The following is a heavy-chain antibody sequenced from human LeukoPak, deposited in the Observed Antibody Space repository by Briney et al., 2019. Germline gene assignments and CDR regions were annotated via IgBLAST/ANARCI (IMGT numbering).Heavy chain of an antibody. V-gene: IGHV3-48*03. Sequence: GGSLRLSCAASGFTFRSYEMNWVRQTPGKGLEWVSYISSSGSTIYYADSVKGRFTISRDNAKNSLYLQMNSLRAEDTAVYYCASLTVVTPGDAFDIWGQGTMVTVSS. CDR3: ASLTVVTPGDAFDI. J-gene: IGHJ3*02. D-gene: IGHD4-23*01. CDR2: ISSSGSTI. CDR1: GFTFRSYE.